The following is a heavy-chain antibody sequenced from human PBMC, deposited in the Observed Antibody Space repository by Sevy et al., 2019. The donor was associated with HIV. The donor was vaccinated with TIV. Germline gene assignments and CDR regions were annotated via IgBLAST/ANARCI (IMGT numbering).Heavy chain of an antibody. J-gene: IGHJ4*02. CDR2: IYNSGST. V-gene: IGHV4-59*01. D-gene: IGHD3-16*01. CDR3: ARVLGIRSGFDY. CDR1: GGSFNNYY. Sequence: SETLSLTCTLSGGSFNNYYWNWVRQPPGKGLEWIGYIYNSGSTNYNPSLESRVTMSVDTSKNQFSLKLHSVTAADTAVYFCARVLGIRSGFDYWGQGIPVTVSS.